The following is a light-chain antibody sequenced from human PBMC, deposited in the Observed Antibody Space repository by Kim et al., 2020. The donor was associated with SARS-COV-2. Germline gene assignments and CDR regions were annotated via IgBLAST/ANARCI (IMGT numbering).Light chain of an antibody. V-gene: IGKV1-5*03. J-gene: IGKJ2*01. Sequence: STRSAFVGDRVIITCRASQSNSMWLAWYQQKPGKAPKLLISKASSLQSGVPSRFSGSGSGTEFTLTISSLQPDDFATYYCQQYDNYFGQGTKLEI. CDR3: QQYDNY. CDR1: QSNSMW. CDR2: KAS.